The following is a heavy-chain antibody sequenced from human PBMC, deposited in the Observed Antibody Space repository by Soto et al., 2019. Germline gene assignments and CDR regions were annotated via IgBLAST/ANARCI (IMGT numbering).Heavy chain of an antibody. CDR1: GGSLSSYY. D-gene: IGHD3-10*01. CDR3: ARDRGYDDHDYYYNAMDV. Sequence: SETLSLTCTVSGGSLSSYYWSWTRQPAGKGLEWIGRISTSGSTNYNPSLKSRVTMSVDTSKNQFSLRLSSVTAADTAVYYCARDRGYDDHDYYYNAMDVWGQGTTVTVS. CDR2: ISTSGST. V-gene: IGHV4-4*07. J-gene: IGHJ6*02.